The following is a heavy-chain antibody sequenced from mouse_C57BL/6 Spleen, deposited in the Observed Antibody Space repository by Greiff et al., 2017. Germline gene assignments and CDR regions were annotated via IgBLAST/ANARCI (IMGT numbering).Heavy chain of an antibody. V-gene: IGHV1-64*01. CDR1: GYTFTSYW. J-gene: IGHJ4*01. D-gene: IGHD2-4*01. Sequence: VQLQQPGAELVKPGASVKLSCKASGYTFTSYWMHWVKQRPGQGLEWIGMIHPNSGSTNYNEKFKSKATLTVDKSSSTAYMQLSSLTSEDSAVYYCARSNYYDDYYAMDYWGQGTSVTVSS. CDR2: IHPNSGST. CDR3: ARSNYYDDYYAMDY.